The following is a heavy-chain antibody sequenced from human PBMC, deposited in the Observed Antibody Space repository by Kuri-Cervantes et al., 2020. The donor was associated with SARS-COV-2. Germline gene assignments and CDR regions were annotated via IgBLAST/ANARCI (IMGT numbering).Heavy chain of an antibody. V-gene: IGHV3-48*02. CDR1: GFTFSSYS. D-gene: IGHD2-2*01. CDR2: ISSSSSTI. Sequence: GGSLRLSCAASGFTFSSYSMNWVRQAPGKGLEWVSYISSSSSTIYYADSVKGRFTISRDNAENSLYLQMNSLRDEDTAVYYCARGYCSSTSCPPYYYYGMDVWGQGTTVTVSS. J-gene: IGHJ6*02. CDR3: ARGYCSSTSCPPYYYYGMDV.